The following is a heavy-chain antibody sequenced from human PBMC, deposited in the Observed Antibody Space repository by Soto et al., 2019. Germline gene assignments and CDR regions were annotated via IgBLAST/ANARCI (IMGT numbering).Heavy chain of an antibody. CDR3: ARDGITAAGTSWFDP. J-gene: IGHJ5*02. V-gene: IGHV1-3*01. CDR2: INAGNGNT. D-gene: IGHD6-13*01. Sequence: ASVKVSCKASGYTFTSHAMHWVRQAPGQRLEWMGWINAGNGNTKYSQKFQGRVTITTDTSASTAYMELSSLRSEDTAVYYCARDGITAAGTSWFDPWGQGTLVTVSS. CDR1: GYTFTSHA.